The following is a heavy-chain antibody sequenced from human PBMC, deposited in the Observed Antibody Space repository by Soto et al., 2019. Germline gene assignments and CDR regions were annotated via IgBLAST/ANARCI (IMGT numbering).Heavy chain of an antibody. CDR1: GGSISSYY. D-gene: IGHD6-13*01. CDR3: ARHFRFPSDPKGSWYTFDY. Sequence: QVQLQESGPGLVKPSETLSLTCTVSGGSISSYYWSWIRQPPGKGLEWIGYIYYSGSTNYNPSLKSRVTISVDTSKNQFSLKLSSVTAADTAVYYCARHFRFPSDPKGSWYTFDYWGQGTLVTVSS. V-gene: IGHV4-59*08. J-gene: IGHJ4*02. CDR2: IYYSGST.